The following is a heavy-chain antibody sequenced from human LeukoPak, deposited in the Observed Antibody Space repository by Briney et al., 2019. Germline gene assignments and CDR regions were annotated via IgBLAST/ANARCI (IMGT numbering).Heavy chain of an antibody. Sequence: GSLRLSCAASGFTFSSYSMNWVRQAPGKGLEWVSYISSSSSTIYYADSVKGRFTISRDNAKNSLYLQMNSLRAEDTAVYYCARGVEQCLVGGLDYWGQGTLVTVSS. J-gene: IGHJ4*02. CDR2: ISSSSSTI. D-gene: IGHD6-19*01. CDR3: ARGVEQCLVGGLDY. V-gene: IGHV3-48*04. CDR1: GFTFSSYS.